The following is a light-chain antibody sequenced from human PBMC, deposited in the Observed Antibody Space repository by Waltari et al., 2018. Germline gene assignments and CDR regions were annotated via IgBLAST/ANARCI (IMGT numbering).Light chain of an antibody. CDR2: WAS. CDR1: QGILDGSNNRNS. J-gene: IGKJ4*01. Sequence: DIVMTQSPDSLAVSLGERATINCKSSQGILDGSNNRNSLAWYQQKPGQSPNRLIYWASTRASGVPDRFSGSGSGTDFSLTISSLQAEDVAVYYCQQYYRVPLTFGGGTKIAIK. CDR3: QQYYRVPLT. V-gene: IGKV4-1*01.